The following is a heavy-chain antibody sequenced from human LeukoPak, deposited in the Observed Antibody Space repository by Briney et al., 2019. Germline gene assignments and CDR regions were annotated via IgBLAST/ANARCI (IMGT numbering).Heavy chain of an antibody. J-gene: IGHJ4*02. Sequence: GGSLRLSCAASGFTFSNHGMHWVRQAPGKGLEWVAFIKHDESKIHYADSVKGRFTVSRDTAKDTLYLQMNSLGVEDTAVYFCAKESASFHTSGASFDYWGQGTLVTVSS. CDR3: AKESASFHTSGASFDY. V-gene: IGHV3-30*02. CDR1: GFTFSNHG. CDR2: IKHDESKI. D-gene: IGHD3-10*01.